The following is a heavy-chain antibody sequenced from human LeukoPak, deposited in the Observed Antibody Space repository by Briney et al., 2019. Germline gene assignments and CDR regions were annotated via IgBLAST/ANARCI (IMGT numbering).Heavy chain of an antibody. CDR3: AKDKKGPYYYAGSGYYDL. Sequence: GRSLRLSCAASGFTFSSYGMPWVRQAPGKGLEWVAVISYDGSNKYYADSVKGRFSISRDNSKNTLYLQMNSLRAEDTAVYYCAKDKKGPYYYAGSGYYDLWGQGTVVTVSS. J-gene: IGHJ3*01. D-gene: IGHD3-22*01. V-gene: IGHV3-30*18. CDR2: ISYDGSNK. CDR1: GFTFSSYG.